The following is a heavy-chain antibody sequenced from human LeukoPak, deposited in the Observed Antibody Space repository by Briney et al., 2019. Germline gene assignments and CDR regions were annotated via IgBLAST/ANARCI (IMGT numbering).Heavy chain of an antibody. J-gene: IGHJ4*02. CDR2: INPNSGGT. CDR1: GYTFTGYY. D-gene: IGHD2-2*01. Sequence: ASVKVTCKASGYTFTGYYMHWVRHAPGQGLEWMGRINPNSGGTNYAQKFQGRVSMTRDTSISTAYMELSRLRSDDTAVYYCARESGGEPAAFDPPDYWGQGTLVTVSS. V-gene: IGHV1-2*06. CDR3: ARESGGEPAAFDPPDY.